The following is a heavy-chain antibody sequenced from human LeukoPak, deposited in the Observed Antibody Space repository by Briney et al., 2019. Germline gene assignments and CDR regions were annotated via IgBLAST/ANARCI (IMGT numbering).Heavy chain of an antibody. V-gene: IGHV4-39*07. D-gene: IGHD2-15*01. CDR1: GGSISSSSYY. Sequence: PSETLSLTCTVSGGSISSSSYYWGWIRQPPGKGLVWIGSIYYSGSTYYNPSLKSRVTISVDTSKNQFSLKLSSVTAADTAVYYCARDRSSYTRSRDDMDVWGKGTTVTVSS. J-gene: IGHJ6*03. CDR3: ARDRSSYTRSRDDMDV. CDR2: IYYSGST.